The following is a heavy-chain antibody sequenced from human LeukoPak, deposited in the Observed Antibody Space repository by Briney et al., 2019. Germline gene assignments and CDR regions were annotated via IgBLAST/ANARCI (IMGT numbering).Heavy chain of an antibody. CDR2: IYSGGST. CDR3: AREAGEQWLFIDY. Sequence: GGSLRLSCAASGFTVSSNCMSWVRQAPGKGLEWVSVIYSGGSTYYADSVKGRFTISRDNSKNTLYLQMNSLRAEDTAVYYCAREAGEQWLFIDYWGQGTLVTVSS. V-gene: IGHV3-53*01. CDR1: GFTVSSNC. D-gene: IGHD6-19*01. J-gene: IGHJ4*02.